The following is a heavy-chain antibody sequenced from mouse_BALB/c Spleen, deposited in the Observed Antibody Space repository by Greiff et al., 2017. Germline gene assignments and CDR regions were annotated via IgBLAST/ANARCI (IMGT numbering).Heavy chain of an antibody. Sequence: QVHVKQSGAELVRPGVSVKISCKGSGYTFTDYAMHWVKQSHAKSLEWIGVISTYYGDASYNQKFKGKATMTVDKSSSTAYMELARLTSEDSAIYYCARGYGSSYRYFDVWGAGTTVTVSS. V-gene: IGHV1S137*01. CDR3: ARGYGSSYRYFDV. CDR2: ISTYYGDA. J-gene: IGHJ1*01. D-gene: IGHD1-1*01. CDR1: GYTFTDYA.